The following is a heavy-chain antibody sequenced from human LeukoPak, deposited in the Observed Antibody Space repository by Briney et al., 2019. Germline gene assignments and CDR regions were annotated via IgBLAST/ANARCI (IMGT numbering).Heavy chain of an antibody. CDR1: GFTFGSYS. D-gene: IGHD4-17*01. CDR2: ISSSSSYI. V-gene: IGHV3-21*01. J-gene: IGHJ5*02. CDR3: ARDPSMTTVTTNWFDP. Sequence: GGSLRLSCAASGFTFGSYSMNWVRQAPGKGLEWVSSISSSSSYIYYADSVKGRFTISGDNAKNSLYLQMNSLRAEDTAVYYCARDPSMTTVTTNWFDPWGQGTLVTVSS.